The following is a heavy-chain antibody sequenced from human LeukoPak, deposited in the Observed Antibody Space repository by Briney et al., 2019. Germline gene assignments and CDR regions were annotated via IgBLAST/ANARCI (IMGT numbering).Heavy chain of an antibody. D-gene: IGHD2-2*01. CDR2: INSDGSTT. CDR3: ARGQGYESYYYMDV. CDR1: GFTFSSYW. V-gene: IGHV3-74*01. J-gene: IGHJ6*03. Sequence: QPGGSLRLSCAASGFTFSSYWMHWVRQAPGKWLVWVSRINSDGSTTNYADSVKGRFTISRDNSNNTVYLQMNNLRPEDTAVFYCARGQGYESYYYMDVWGKGTTVSVSS.